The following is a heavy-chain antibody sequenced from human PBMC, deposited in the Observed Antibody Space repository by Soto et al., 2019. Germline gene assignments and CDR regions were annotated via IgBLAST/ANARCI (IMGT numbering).Heavy chain of an antibody. CDR2: IYSSGST. Sequence: PSETLSLTCSVSGASVSGYCWTWIRQPPGKGLEWIGYIYSSGSTIYNPSLKSRVTMSVDTSKNQVSLKVYSVTAADTAVYFCARESETTNWYYVHWGQGTLVTVSS. J-gene: IGHJ4*02. CDR3: ARESETTNWYYVH. CDR1: GASVSGYC. V-gene: IGHV4-59*02.